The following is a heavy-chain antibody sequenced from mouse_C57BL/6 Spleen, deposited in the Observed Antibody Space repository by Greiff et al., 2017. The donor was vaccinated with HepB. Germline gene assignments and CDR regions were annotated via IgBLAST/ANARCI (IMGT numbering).Heavy chain of an antibody. V-gene: IGHV1-55*01. CDR3: ARGGLGDYEGFAY. CDR2: IYPGSGST. Sequence: VQLQQPGAELVKPGASVKMSCKASGYTFTSYWITWVKQRPGQGLEWIGDIYPGSGSTNYNEKFKSKATLTVDTSSSKAYMQLSSLTSEDSAVYYCARGGLGDYEGFAYWGQGTLVTVSA. J-gene: IGHJ3*01. D-gene: IGHD2-4*01. CDR1: GYTFTSYW.